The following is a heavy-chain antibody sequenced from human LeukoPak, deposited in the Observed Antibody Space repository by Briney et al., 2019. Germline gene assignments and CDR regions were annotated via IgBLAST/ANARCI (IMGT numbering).Heavy chain of an antibody. Sequence: GGSLRLSCAASGFTFTTYWMSWVRQAPGKGLEWVANIKHAGSEKYYVDSVKGRFTISRDNAKNSLYLQMNSLRAEDTAVYYCARQRGYYFDYWGLGTLVTVSS. V-gene: IGHV3-7*05. CDR1: GFTFTTYW. CDR2: IKHAGSEK. D-gene: IGHD3-16*01. CDR3: ARQRGYYFDY. J-gene: IGHJ4*02.